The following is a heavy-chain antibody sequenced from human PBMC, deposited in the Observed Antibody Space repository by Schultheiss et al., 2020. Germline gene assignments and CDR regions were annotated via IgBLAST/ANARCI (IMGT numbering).Heavy chain of an antibody. CDR3: AKDGGPKWELGSSH. D-gene: IGHD1-26*01. J-gene: IGHJ4*02. V-gene: IGHV4-39*02. Sequence: SQTLSLTCTVSGGSISSSSYYWGWIRQPPGKGLEWIGSIYYSGSTYYNPSLKSRVTISVDTSKNQFSLKLSSVTAADTAVYYCAKDGGPKWELGSSHWGQGTLVTVSS. CDR2: IYYSGST. CDR1: GGSISSSSYY.